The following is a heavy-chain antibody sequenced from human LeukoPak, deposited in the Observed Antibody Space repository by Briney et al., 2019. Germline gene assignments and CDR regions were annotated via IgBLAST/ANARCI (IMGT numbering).Heavy chain of an antibody. D-gene: IGHD3-22*01. Sequence: PSETLSLACTVSGGSISSNTYYWDWIRQPPGKGLECIGSIYYDGSTYYNPSLKSRVIISVDTSKNQFSLKLSSVTAADTAVYYCARAYYYASSAFDIWGQGTMVTVSS. CDR2: IYYDGST. V-gene: IGHV4-39*01. CDR1: GGSISSNTYY. CDR3: ARAYYYASSAFDI. J-gene: IGHJ3*02.